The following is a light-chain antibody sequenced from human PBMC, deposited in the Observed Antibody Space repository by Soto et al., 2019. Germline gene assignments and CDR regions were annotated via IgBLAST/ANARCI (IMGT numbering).Light chain of an antibody. CDR1: QSILNRSNNKNY. V-gene: IGKV4-1*01. CDR3: QQYYKSKWT. Sequence: DIVMTQSPDSLAVSLGERATINCKSSQSILNRSNNKNYLTWYQQKPGQPPKLLIYWASTRESGVRDRFSGSGSGTDFTLTISSLQAEDVAVYYCQQYYKSKWTFGQGTKVEIK. CDR2: WAS. J-gene: IGKJ1*01.